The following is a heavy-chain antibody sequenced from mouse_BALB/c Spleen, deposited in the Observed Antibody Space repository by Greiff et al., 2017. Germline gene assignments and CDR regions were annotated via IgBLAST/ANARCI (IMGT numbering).Heavy chain of an antibody. CDR2: ISSGGST. J-gene: IGHJ3*01. CDR1: GFTFSSYA. Sequence: DVMLVESGGGLVKPGGSLKLSCAASGFTFSSYAMSWVRQTPEKRLEWVASISSGGSTYYPDSVKGRFTISRDNARNILYLQMSSLRSEDTAMYYCARGRDYGSSYVPYWGQGTLVTVSA. CDR3: ARGRDYGSSYVPY. D-gene: IGHD1-1*01. V-gene: IGHV5-6-5*01.